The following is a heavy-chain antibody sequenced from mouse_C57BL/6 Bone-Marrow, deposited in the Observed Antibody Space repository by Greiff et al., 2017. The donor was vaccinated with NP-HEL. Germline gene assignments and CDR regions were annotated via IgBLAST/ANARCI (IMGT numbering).Heavy chain of an antibody. D-gene: IGHD1-1*01. J-gene: IGHJ1*03. CDR1: GFTFSSYA. V-gene: IGHV5-4*03. Sequence: DVKLVESGGGLVKPGGSLKLSCAASGFTFSSYAMSWVRQTPEKRLEWVATISDGGSYTYYPDNVKGRFTISRDNAKNNLYLQMSHLKSEDTAMYYCARTLLWYFDVWGTGTTVTVSS. CDR2: ISDGGSYT. CDR3: ARTLLWYFDV.